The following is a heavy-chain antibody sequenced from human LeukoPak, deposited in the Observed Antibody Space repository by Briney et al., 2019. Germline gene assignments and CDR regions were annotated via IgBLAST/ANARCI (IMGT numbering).Heavy chain of an antibody. Sequence: SETLSLTCTVSGASISSYYWSWIRQPAGKGLEWIGRIYTSGSTNYNPSLKSRVTMSVDTSKNQFSLKLSSVTAADTAVYYCARDGKWLLPFYYWGQGTLVTVSS. J-gene: IGHJ4*02. CDR1: GASISSYY. V-gene: IGHV4-4*07. CDR3: ARDGKWLLPFYY. D-gene: IGHD3-22*01. CDR2: IYTSGST.